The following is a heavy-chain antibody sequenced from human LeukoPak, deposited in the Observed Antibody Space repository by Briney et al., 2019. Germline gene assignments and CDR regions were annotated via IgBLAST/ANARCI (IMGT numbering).Heavy chain of an antibody. CDR1: GFTFSSYA. V-gene: IGHV3-23*01. CDR2: ISGSGGST. Sequence: GGSLRLSYAASGFTFSSYAMSWVRQAPGKGLEWVSAISGSGGSTYYADSVKGRFTISRDNSKNTLYLQMNSLRAEDTAVYYCAKEGEQWFGELSTQFDYWGQGTLVTVSS. CDR3: AKEGEQWFGELSTQFDY. D-gene: IGHD3-10*01. J-gene: IGHJ4*02.